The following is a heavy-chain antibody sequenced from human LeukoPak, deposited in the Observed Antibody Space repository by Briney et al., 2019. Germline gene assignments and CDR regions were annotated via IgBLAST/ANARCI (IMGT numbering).Heavy chain of an antibody. Sequence: QPGGSLRLSCAASGFTFSSYGMHWVRQAPGKGLEWEAVIWFDGSNKNYADSVKGRFTISRDNSKNTVYLQMNSLRAEDTAVYYCAKHKGSGSYYLYSFDYWGQGTLVTVSS. D-gene: IGHD3-10*01. CDR1: GFTFSSYG. J-gene: IGHJ4*02. V-gene: IGHV3-33*06. CDR2: IWFDGSNK. CDR3: AKHKGSGSYYLYSFDY.